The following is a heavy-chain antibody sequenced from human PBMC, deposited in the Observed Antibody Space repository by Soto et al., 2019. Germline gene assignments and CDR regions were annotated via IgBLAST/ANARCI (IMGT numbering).Heavy chain of an antibody. V-gene: IGHV3-13*01. CDR2: IGSAGDT. CDR3: ARASAGLDY. CDR1: GFTFSGHD. J-gene: IGHJ4*02. D-gene: IGHD1-1*01. Sequence: EVQMVESGGGLVQPGGSLRLSCAASGFTFSGHDMHWVRQATGKGLEWVSGIGSAGDTYYPDSVQGRFTVSSENAKNSLYLQMNSLRVEDTAVYYCARASAGLDYWGQGALVTVSS.